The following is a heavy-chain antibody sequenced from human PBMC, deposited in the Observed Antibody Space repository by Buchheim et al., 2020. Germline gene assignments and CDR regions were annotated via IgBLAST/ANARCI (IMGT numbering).Heavy chain of an antibody. Sequence: EVQLVESGGGLVQPGGSLRLSCVASGFTFSSYWMSWVRQAPGKGLQWVANLKQVGSDKNYVDSVKGRFTISRDNAKKSLYVQMNSLRAEDTAVYYCARGYYDSSGSQYYFDYWGQGT. CDR2: LKQVGSDK. CDR1: GFTFSSYW. V-gene: IGHV3-7*01. CDR3: ARGYYDSSGSQYYFDY. J-gene: IGHJ4*02. D-gene: IGHD3-22*01.